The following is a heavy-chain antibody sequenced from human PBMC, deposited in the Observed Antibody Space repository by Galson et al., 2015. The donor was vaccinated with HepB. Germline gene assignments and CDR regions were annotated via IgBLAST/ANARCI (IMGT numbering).Heavy chain of an antibody. V-gene: IGHV1-18*01. CDR1: GYTFTSYG. Sequence: SVKVSCKASGYTFTSYGISWVRQAPGQGLEWMGWISAYNGNTNYAQKLQGRVTMTTDTSTSTAYMELRSLRSDDTAVYYCARDLRRYGSGSYCFDYWGQGTLVTVSS. CDR3: ARDLRRYGSGSYCFDY. J-gene: IGHJ4*02. D-gene: IGHD3-10*01. CDR2: ISAYNGNT.